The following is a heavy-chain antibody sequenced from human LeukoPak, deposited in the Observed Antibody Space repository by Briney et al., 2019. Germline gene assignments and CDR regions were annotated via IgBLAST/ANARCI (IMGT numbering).Heavy chain of an antibody. CDR2: IIPIFGTA. CDR1: GGTFSSLA. D-gene: IGHD3-10*01. Sequence: SVKVSCKASGGTFSSLAISWVRQAPGQGIEWMGGIIPIFGTANYAQKFQGRVTITADESTSTAYMELSSLRSEDTAVYYCARRRIVRGGGSYFDYWGQGTLVTVSS. J-gene: IGHJ4*01. V-gene: IGHV1-69*13. CDR3: ARRRIVRGGGSYFDY.